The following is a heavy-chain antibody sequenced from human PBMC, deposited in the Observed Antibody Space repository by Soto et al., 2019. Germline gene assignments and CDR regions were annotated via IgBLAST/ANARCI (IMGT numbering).Heavy chain of an antibody. V-gene: IGHV4-59*01. J-gene: IGHJ5*02. CDR3: ARLYNWFDP. Sequence: SETLSLTCTVSGGSISSYYWSWIRQPPGKGLEWIGYIYYSGSTNYNPSLKSRVTISVDTSKNQFSLKLSSVTAADTAVYYCARLYNWFDPWGQGTLVTVPS. CDR2: IYYSGST. CDR1: GGSISSYY.